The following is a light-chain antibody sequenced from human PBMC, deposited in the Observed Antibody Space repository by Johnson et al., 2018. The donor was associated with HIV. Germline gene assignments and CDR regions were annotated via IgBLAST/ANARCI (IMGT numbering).Light chain of an antibody. Sequence: QFVLTQPPSVSAAPGQKVTISCSGNTSNIGSNSVSWYQHLPGIAPKLLVYDRNKRPSGIPDRFSGSKSGPSATLGITGLQTGDEADYYCGTWDSSLSVYVFGTGTKVTVL. CDR1: TSNIGSNS. J-gene: IGLJ1*01. CDR3: GTWDSSLSVYV. V-gene: IGLV1-51*01. CDR2: DRN.